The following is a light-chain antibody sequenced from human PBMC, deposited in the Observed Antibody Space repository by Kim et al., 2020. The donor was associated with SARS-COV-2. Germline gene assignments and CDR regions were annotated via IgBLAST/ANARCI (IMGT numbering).Light chain of an antibody. CDR3: YSAADNNLALV. CDR2: KDS. Sequence: SPGQTARITCSGDVLAKKYARWFQQKPGQAPVLVIYKDSERPSGIPERFSGSSSGATVTLTISGAQVEDDADYYCYSAADNNLALVFGGGTKLTVL. CDR1: VLAKKY. J-gene: IGLJ3*02. V-gene: IGLV3-27*01.